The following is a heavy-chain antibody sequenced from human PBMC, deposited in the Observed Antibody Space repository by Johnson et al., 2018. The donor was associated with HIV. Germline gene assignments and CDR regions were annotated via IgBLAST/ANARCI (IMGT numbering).Heavy chain of an antibody. J-gene: IGHJ3*02. CDR3: AKEGSSSPWAFDI. CDR1: GFTFSSYA. CDR2: ISYDGSNK. V-gene: IGHV3-30*04. D-gene: IGHD2-15*01. Sequence: QVQLVESGGGLVQPGGSLRLSCAASGFTFSSYAMHWVRQAPGKGLEWVAVISYDGSNKYYADSVKGRFTISRDNSKNTLYLQMNNLRPEDTALYYCAKEGSSSPWAFDIWGQGTMVTVSS.